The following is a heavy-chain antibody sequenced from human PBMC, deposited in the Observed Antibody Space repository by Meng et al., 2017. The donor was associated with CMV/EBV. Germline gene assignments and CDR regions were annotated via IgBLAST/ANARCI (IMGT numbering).Heavy chain of an antibody. J-gene: IGHJ4*02. CDR2: IDTSGST. D-gene: IGHD4-17*01. CDR3: ARGPEVDYGDYVGLDY. Sequence: QRSGPGLVEPSDTLPLPATVSGGATSSYYWSWIRQPAEKGLEWIGRIDTSGSTNYTPSLKSRVTMSVDTSKNQFYLKLSSVTAADTAVYYCARGPEVDYGDYVGLDYWGQGTLVTVSS. V-gene: IGHV4-4*07. CDR1: GGATSSYY.